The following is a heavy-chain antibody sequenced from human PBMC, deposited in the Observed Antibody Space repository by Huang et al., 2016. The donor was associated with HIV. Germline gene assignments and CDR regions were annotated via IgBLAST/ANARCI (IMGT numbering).Heavy chain of an antibody. D-gene: IGHD3-22*01. Sequence: QVQLEQWGAGLLKASETLSLTCAVYGGCFSGYYWNWLRPAPGKGLEWVGEINHSGNTNYNPSLKRRVNMSVDTSKSQFSLYLTSLSAADTGTYFCARRYNSRRDYWGRGTLVTVHS. CDR3: ARRYNSRRDY. V-gene: IGHV4-34*02. CDR1: GGCFSGYY. CDR2: INHSGNT. J-gene: IGHJ4*02.